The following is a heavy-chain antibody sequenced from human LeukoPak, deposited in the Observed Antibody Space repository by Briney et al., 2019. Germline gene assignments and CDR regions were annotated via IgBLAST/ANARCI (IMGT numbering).Heavy chain of an antibody. CDR1: GFTFVDHA. Sequence: GRSLRLSCAASGFTFVDHAMHWVRQAPGKGLEWVSGITWSGGTMGYADSVKGRFTISRDNAKNSLYLQMNSLRAEDTAVYYCARAGPWGSCSSARCPYYYFGMDVWGQGTTVTVSS. D-gene: IGHD2-2*01. J-gene: IGHJ6*02. CDR3: ARAGPWGSCSSARCPYYYFGMDV. V-gene: IGHV3-9*01. CDR2: ITWSGGTM.